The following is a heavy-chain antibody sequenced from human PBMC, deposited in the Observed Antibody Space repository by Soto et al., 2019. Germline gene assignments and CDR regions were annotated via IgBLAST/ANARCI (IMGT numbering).Heavy chain of an antibody. J-gene: IGHJ6*02. Sequence: QVQLVQSGAEVKKPGASVKVSCKASGYTFTSYGISWVRQAPGQGLEWMGWISAYNGNTNYAQKLQGRVTMTTDTSTSTAYIELRSLRSDDTAVYYCARGLLHIVVVTAPYGMDVWGQGTTVTVSS. CDR2: ISAYNGNT. CDR1: GYTFTSYG. D-gene: IGHD2-21*02. CDR3: ARGLLHIVVVTAPYGMDV. V-gene: IGHV1-18*01.